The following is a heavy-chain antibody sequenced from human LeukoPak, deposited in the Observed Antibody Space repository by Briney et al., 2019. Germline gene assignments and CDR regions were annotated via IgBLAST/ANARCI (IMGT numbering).Heavy chain of an antibody. CDR1: GGSISDYY. CDR3: AKDNVDYGSGSYYQDY. V-gene: IGHV4-59*01. CDR2: LYYSGST. Sequence: PSETLSLTCTVSGGSISDYYWSWVRQPPGKGLEWIGYLYYSGSTNYNPSLKSRVTISIDTSKNQVSLKLNSVTTADTAVYHCAKDNVDYGSGSYYQDYWGQGTLVTVSS. D-gene: IGHD3-10*01. J-gene: IGHJ4*02.